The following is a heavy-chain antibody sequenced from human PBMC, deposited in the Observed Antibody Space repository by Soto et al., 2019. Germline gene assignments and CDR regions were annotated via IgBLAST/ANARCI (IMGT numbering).Heavy chain of an antibody. Sequence: LRLSCAASGFTFSNAWMSWVSQAPGKGLEWVGRIKSKTDGGTTDYAAPVKGRFTISRDDSKNTLYLQMNSLKTEDTAVYYCTTRALGYCSGGSCYQDYYYGMDVWGQ. CDR2: IKSKTDGGTT. CDR3: TTRALGYCSGGSCYQDYYYGMDV. V-gene: IGHV3-15*01. J-gene: IGHJ6*02. CDR1: GFTFSNAW. D-gene: IGHD2-15*01.